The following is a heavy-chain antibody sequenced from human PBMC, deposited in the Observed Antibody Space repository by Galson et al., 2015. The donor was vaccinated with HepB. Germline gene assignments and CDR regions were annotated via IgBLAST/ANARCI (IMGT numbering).Heavy chain of an antibody. CDR1: GFTFSSYA. CDR2: ISYDGSNK. J-gene: IGHJ6*02. D-gene: IGHD3-10*01. V-gene: IGHV3-30-3*01. Sequence: SLRLSCAASGFTFSSYAMHWVRQAPGKGLEWVAVISYDGSNKYYADSVKGRFTISRDNSKNTLYLQMNSLRAEDTAVYYCAREKLLWFGEFSCMDVWGQGTTVTVSS. CDR3: AREKLLWFGEFSCMDV.